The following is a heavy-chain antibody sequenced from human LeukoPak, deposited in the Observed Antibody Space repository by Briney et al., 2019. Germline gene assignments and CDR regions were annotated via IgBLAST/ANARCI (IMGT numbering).Heavy chain of an antibody. V-gene: IGHV1-69*02. CDR3: ASTHEKLTIFGVVISDY. CDR2: IIPILGIA. Sequence: SVKVSCKASGGTFGSYTISWVRQAPGQGLEWMGRIIPILGIANYAQKFQGRVTITADKSTSTAYMELSSLRSEDTAVYYCASTHEKLTIFGVVISDYWGQGTLVTVSS. CDR1: GGTFGSYT. D-gene: IGHD3-3*01. J-gene: IGHJ4*02.